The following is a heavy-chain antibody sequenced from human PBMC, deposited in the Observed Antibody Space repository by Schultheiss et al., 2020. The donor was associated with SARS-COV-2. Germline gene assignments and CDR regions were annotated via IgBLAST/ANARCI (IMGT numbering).Heavy chain of an antibody. CDR1: GFSLSTSGVG. J-gene: IGHJ4*02. Sequence: SGPTLVKPTQTLTLTCTCSGFSLSTSGVGVGWIRQPPGKALEWLALIYWNDDKRYSPSLKSRLTITKDTSKNQVVLTMTNMDTVDTATYYCARILMGSGWYYFDYWGQGTLVTVSS. D-gene: IGHD6-19*01. V-gene: IGHV2-5*01. CDR3: ARILMGSGWYYFDY. CDR2: IYWNDDK.